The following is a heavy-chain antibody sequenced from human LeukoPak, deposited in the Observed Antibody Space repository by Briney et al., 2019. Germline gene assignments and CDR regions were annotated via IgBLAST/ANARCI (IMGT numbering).Heavy chain of an antibody. CDR3: ARGVPEYYDFWSGYFYYFDY. Sequence: NPSETLSLTCTVSGGSISSYYWSWIRQPPGKGLEWIGYIYYSGSTNYNPSLKSRVTISVDTSKYQFSLKLTSVTAADTAVYYCARGVPEYYDFWSGYFYYFDYWGQGTLVTVSS. D-gene: IGHD3-3*01. CDR2: IYYSGST. J-gene: IGHJ4*02. V-gene: IGHV4-59*01. CDR1: GGSISSYY.